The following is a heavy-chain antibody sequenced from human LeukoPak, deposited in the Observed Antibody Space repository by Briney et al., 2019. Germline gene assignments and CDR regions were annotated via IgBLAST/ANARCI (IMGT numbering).Heavy chain of an antibody. CDR2: ISSRSGHT. J-gene: IGHJ4*02. D-gene: IGHD1-1*01. CDR3: ARELDGIQDLDY. Sequence: PGGSLRLSCAASGFTFSSYSMNWVRQAPGKGLEWVSSISSRSGHTFYADSVRGRFTISRDTTKNSLYLQMNSLRAVDTAVYYCARELDGIQDLDYWGQGTLVTVSS. CDR1: GFTFSSYS. V-gene: IGHV3-21*01.